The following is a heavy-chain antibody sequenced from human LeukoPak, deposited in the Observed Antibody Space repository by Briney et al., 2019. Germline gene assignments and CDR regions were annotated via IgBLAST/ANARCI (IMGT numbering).Heavy chain of an antibody. J-gene: IGHJ5*02. CDR2: INHSGST. CDR3: ARGCVAVESRGLDH. Sequence: SETLSLTCAVYGGSFSGYYWSWIRQPPGKGLEWIGEINHSGSTNYNPSLKSRVTISVDTSKNQFSLKLRSVTAADTAVYYCARGCVAVESRGLDHWGQGTLVTVSS. CDR1: GGSFSGYY. D-gene: IGHD5-12*01. V-gene: IGHV4-34*01.